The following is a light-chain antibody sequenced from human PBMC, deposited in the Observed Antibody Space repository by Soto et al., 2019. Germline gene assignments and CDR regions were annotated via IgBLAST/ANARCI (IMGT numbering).Light chain of an antibody. CDR3: QQYGSSGT. Sequence: IVMTQSPATLSGSPGERATLYCRASQSVSSNLAWYQQKPGQAPRLLIYGASTRATGIPARFSGSGSGTEFTLTISRLEPEDFAVYYCQQYGSSGTFGQGTKVDI. CDR2: GAS. V-gene: IGKV3-15*01. J-gene: IGKJ1*01. CDR1: QSVSSN.